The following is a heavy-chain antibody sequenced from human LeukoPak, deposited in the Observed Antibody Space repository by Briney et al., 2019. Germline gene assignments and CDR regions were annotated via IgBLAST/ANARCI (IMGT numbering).Heavy chain of an antibody. CDR3: ARAGGNDSGQGYY. CDR1: GFTFSRYW. V-gene: IGHV3-74*01. J-gene: IGHJ4*02. D-gene: IGHD5-12*01. CDR2: INSDGSTT. Sequence: GGSLRLSCAASGFTFSRYWMHWVRQAPGKGLVWVSRINSDGSTTSYADFVKGRFTISRDNAKNTLYLQMNSLRAEDTAVYYCARAGGNDSGQGYYWGQGTLVTVSS.